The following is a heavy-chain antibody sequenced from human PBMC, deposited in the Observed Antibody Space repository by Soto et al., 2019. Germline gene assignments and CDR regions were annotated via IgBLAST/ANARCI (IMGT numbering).Heavy chain of an antibody. CDR1: GYTFINYW. J-gene: IGHJ4*02. D-gene: IGHD4-17*01. CDR2: IYPDDSDI. V-gene: IGHV5-51*01. Sequence: PGESLKISCKGSGYTFINYWIGWVRQMPGKGLEWMGIIYPDDSDIRYSPSFQGLVTISADKSISTAYLQWSSLKASDTAMYYCARHLLGVTTPYFDYSGQGTLVS. CDR3: ARHLLGVTTPYFDY.